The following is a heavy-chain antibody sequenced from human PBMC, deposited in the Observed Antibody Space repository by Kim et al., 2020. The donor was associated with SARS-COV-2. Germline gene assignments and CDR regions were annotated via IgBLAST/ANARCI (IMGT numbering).Heavy chain of an antibody. D-gene: IGHD3-10*01. J-gene: IGHJ4*02. CDR1: GFTFDDYT. V-gene: IGHV3-43*01. Sequence: GSLRLSCAASGFTFDDYTMHWVRQAPGKGLEWVSLISWDGGSTYYADSVKGRFTISRDNSKNSLYLQMNSLRTEDTALYYCAKGEITMVRGLFDYWGQGTLVTVSS. CDR3: AKGEITMVRGLFDY. CDR2: ISWDGGST.